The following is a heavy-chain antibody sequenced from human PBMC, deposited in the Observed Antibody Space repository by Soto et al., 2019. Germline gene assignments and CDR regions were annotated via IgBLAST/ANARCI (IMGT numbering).Heavy chain of an antibody. CDR1: GFTFSDAW. CDR3: TTESLARIPR. CDR2: IKSKTDGDTT. Sequence: EVHLVESWGGLVKPGESLRISCAASGFTFSDAWMNWVRQAPGKGLEWVGRIKSKTDGDTTDYAAPVKGKFTISRDASKSTLYLQMNSLQTADTAVYYSTTESLARIPRWGQRTLVTVSS. V-gene: IGHV3-15*07. D-gene: IGHD6-19*01. J-gene: IGHJ4*02.